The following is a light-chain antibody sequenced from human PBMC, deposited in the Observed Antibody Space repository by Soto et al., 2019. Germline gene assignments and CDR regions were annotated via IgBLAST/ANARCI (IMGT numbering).Light chain of an antibody. CDR3: CSYAGTTTFV. Sequence: QSALTQPASVSGSPGQSITISCTGTSSDVGSYTLVSWYQQHPGKAPKLMIYEGTKRPSGVSNRFSGSKSGNTASLTISGLQAEDEADYYCCSYAGTTTFVFGGGTKLNVL. CDR2: EGT. J-gene: IGLJ2*01. CDR1: SSDVGSYTL. V-gene: IGLV2-23*03.